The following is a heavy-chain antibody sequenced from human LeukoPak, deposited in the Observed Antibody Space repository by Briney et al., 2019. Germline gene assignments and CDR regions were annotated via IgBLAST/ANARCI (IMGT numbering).Heavy chain of an antibody. D-gene: IGHD4-17*01. CDR3: AEPYGDYVGY. J-gene: IGHJ4*02. V-gene: IGHV3-30-3*01. CDR2: ISYDGSNK. CDR1: GFTFSSYA. Sequence: GGSLRLSCAASGFTFSSYAMHWVRQAPGKGLEWVAVISYDGSNKYYADSVKGRFTISRDNSKNTLYLQMNSLRAEDTAVNYCAEPYGDYVGYWGQGTLVTVSS.